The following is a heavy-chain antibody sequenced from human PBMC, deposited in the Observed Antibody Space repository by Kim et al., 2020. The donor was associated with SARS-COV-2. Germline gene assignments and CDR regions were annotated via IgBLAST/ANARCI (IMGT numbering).Heavy chain of an antibody. D-gene: IGHD3-10*01. CDR3: ARNYGYGSGSFYSY. V-gene: IGHV4-4*09. Sequence: YNPPLKSRVAISVDTSKNQFSLKLSSVTAADTAVYYCARNYGYGSGSFYSYWGQGILVTVSS. J-gene: IGHJ4*02.